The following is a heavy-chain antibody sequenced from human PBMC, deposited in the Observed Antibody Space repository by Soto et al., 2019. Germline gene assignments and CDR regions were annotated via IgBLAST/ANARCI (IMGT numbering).Heavy chain of an antibody. Sequence: PTETLSLTCTVSGGSISSYYWSWIRQPPGKGLEWIGYIYYSGSTNYNPSLKSRVTISVDTSKHQFSLKLSSVTAADTAVYYCARVLGERREPGYCSSTSCLYAFDIWGQGTMVTVSS. J-gene: IGHJ3*02. CDR1: GGSISSYY. D-gene: IGHD2-2*01. CDR3: ARVLGERREPGYCSSTSCLYAFDI. V-gene: IGHV4-59*01. CDR2: IYYSGST.